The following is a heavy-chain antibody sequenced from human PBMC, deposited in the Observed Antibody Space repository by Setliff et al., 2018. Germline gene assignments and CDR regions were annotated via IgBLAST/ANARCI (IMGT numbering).Heavy chain of an antibody. V-gene: IGHV1-18*01. J-gene: IGHJ5*01. CDR2: INAGNTNT. D-gene: IGHD2-8*01. CDR3: ARLVRFCTRTACQTVAGDES. CDR1: GYTLSNSI. Sequence: ASVKVSCKASGYTLSNSILSWVRQAHGQRPDWMGWINAGNTNTKYAQKLQGRVTLTTDTSTNTAYLELRRLRPDDTAVYYCARLVRFCTRTACQTVAGDESWGQGTLVTVSS.